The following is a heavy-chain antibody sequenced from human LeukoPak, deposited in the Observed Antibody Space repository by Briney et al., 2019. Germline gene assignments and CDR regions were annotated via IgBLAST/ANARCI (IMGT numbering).Heavy chain of an antibody. Sequence: GGSLRLSCAASGFTFSSHDMNWVRRAPGKGLEWVSSITTATSSYIYYADSVKGRFTISRDDAKNSLYLQMDSLRAEDTAVYYCAREYGGPHYFDYWRQGTLVTVSS. V-gene: IGHV3-21*01. CDR3: AREYGGPHYFDY. CDR1: GFTFSSHD. CDR2: ITTATSSYI. J-gene: IGHJ4*02. D-gene: IGHD2-21*01.